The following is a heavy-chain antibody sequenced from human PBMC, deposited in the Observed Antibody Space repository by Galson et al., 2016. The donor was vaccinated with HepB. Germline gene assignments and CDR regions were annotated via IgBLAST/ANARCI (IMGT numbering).Heavy chain of an antibody. D-gene: IGHD3-22*01. CDR3: ARASDYPDGGGYYRAFYYYGMDV. CDR2: IRASGGGT. J-gene: IGHJ6*02. V-gene: IGHV3-23*01. CDR1: GFTSSSYA. Sequence: SLRLSCAASGFTSSSYAMNWVRQAPGKGLEWVSSIRASGGGTTYADSVTGRFTISRDNSKNTLYLQMTSLRGDDTAVYYCARASDYPDGGGYYRAFYYYGMDVWGQGTTVTVSS.